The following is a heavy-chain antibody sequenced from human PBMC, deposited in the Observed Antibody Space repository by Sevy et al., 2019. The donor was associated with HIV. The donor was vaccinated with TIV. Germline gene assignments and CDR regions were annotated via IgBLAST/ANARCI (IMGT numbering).Heavy chain of an antibody. CDR3: VKERVGYISSWYYFDY. CDR1: GSTVNPYA. D-gene: IGHD6-13*01. Sequence: GVSLRLSCIASGSTVNPYAMSWVRQAPGKGLEWVAVINNSGGSTDYADSVRGRFSIPRDNPNVYLEMNSLRVEDTAVYYCVKERVGYISSWYYFDYWGQGTLVTVSS. J-gene: IGHJ4*02. V-gene: IGHV3-23*01. CDR2: INNSGGST.